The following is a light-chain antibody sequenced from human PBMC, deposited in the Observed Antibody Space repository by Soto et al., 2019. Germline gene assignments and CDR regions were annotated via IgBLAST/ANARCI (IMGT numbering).Light chain of an antibody. V-gene: IGLV1-40*01. Sequence: QLVLTQPPSVSGAPGQRVTISCTGSSSNIGAGYDVHWYQQLPGRAPKLLIYGNTKRPSGVPDRFSGSKSGTSASLAITGLQAEDEADYYCLSFDSSLSVVFGGGTKVTVL. CDR1: SSNIGAGYD. CDR3: LSFDSSLSVV. CDR2: GNT. J-gene: IGLJ2*01.